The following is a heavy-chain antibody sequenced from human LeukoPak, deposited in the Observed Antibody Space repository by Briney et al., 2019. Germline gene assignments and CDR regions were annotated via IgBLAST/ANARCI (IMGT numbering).Heavy chain of an antibody. Sequence: SETLSLTCTVSGGSISSGGYYWSWIRQPPGKGLEWIGYIYYSGSTYYNPSLKSRVTISVDTSKNQFSLKLSSVTAADTAVYYCGGSSSKSRWFHPWGQGTLVTVSS. CDR3: GGSSSKSRWFHP. CDR1: GGSISSGGYY. D-gene: IGHD6-6*01. V-gene: IGHV4-31*03. CDR2: IYYSGST. J-gene: IGHJ5*02.